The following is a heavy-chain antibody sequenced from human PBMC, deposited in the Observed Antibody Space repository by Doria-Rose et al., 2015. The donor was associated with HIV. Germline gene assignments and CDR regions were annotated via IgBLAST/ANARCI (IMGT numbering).Heavy chain of an antibody. CDR3: ARGLLRRGWNDVDYYYGMDV. CDR2: INHSGST. J-gene: IGHJ6*02. CDR1: GGSFSGYY. Sequence: QVQLQESGAGLVKPSETLSLTCAVFGGSFSGYYWSWIRQPPGKGPEWIGEINHSGSTNYKTSLKSRVNISLDTSKNLFSLKLSSVTAADTAVYYCARGLLRRGWNDVDYYYGMDVWGQGTTVTVSS. D-gene: IGHD1-1*01. V-gene: IGHV4-34*01.